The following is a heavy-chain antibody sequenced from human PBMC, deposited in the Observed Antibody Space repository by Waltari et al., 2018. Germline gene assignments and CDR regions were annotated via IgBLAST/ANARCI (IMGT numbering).Heavy chain of an antibody. J-gene: IGHJ4*02. CDR3: ARVAGIAAAMIDY. CDR1: GGSVRSGSYS. CDR2: IYYSGST. D-gene: IGHD6-13*01. V-gene: IGHV4-61*01. Sequence: QVQLQESGPGLVKPSETLSLTCTVSGGSVRSGSYSLSWIRQPPGKGLEWIGYIYYSGSTNYNPSLKSRVTISVDTSKNQFSLKLSSVTAADTAVYYCARVAGIAAAMIDYWGQGTLVTVSS.